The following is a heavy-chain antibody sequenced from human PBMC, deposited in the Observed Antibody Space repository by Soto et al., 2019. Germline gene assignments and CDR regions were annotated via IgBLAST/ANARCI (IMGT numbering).Heavy chain of an antibody. CDR1: GFTVSSNY. CDR2: IYSGGST. D-gene: IGHD6-6*01. J-gene: IGHJ6*02. Sequence: GGSLRLSCAASGFTVSSNYMSWVRQAPGKGLEWVSVIYSGGSTYYADSVKGRFTISRDNSKNTLYLQMNSLRAEDTAVYYCARGSSDYYYYYGMDVWGQGTTVTVSS. CDR3: ARGSSDYYYYYGMDV. V-gene: IGHV3-53*01.